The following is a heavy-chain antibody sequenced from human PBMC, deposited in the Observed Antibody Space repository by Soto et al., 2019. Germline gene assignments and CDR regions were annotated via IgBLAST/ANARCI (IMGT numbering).Heavy chain of an antibody. CDR1: GFTFSSYG. V-gene: IGHV3-30*18. CDR2: ISYDGSNK. Sequence: GGSLRLSCAASGFTFSSYGMHWVRQAPGKGLEWVAVISYDGSNKYYADSVKGRFTISRDNSKNTLYLQMNSLRAEDTAVYYCAKGFEYYDFWSGYSYYYGMDVWGQGTTVTVSS. J-gene: IGHJ6*02. CDR3: AKGFEYYDFWSGYSYYYGMDV. D-gene: IGHD3-3*01.